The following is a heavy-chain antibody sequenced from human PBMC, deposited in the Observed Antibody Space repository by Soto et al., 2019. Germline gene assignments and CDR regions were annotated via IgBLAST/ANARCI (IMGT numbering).Heavy chain of an antibody. Sequence: SGPTLVNPTQTLTLTCTFSGFSLSTSGVGVGWIRQPPGKALEWLALIYWDDDKRYSPSLKSRLTITKDTSKNQVVLTMTNMDPVDTATYFCARIPGGQHRGALAIWGQGTLVTVSS. V-gene: IGHV2-5*02. CDR1: GFSLSTSGVG. CDR2: IYWDDDK. D-gene: IGHD2-15*01. J-gene: IGHJ3*02. CDR3: ARIPGGQHRGALAI.